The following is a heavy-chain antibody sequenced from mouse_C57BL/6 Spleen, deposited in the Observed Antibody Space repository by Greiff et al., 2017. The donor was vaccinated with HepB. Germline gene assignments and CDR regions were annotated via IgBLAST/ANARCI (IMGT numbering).Heavy chain of an antibody. J-gene: IGHJ4*01. D-gene: IGHD3-2*02. Sequence: DVKLVESGGGLVQPKGSLKLSCAASGFSFNTYAMNWVRQAPGKGLEWVARIRSKSNNYATYYADSVKDRFTISRDDSESMLYLQMNNLKTEDTAMYYCVRHRLLYAMDYWGQGTSVTVSS. CDR3: VRHRLLYAMDY. V-gene: IGHV10-1*01. CDR2: IRSKSNNYAT. CDR1: GFSFNTYA.